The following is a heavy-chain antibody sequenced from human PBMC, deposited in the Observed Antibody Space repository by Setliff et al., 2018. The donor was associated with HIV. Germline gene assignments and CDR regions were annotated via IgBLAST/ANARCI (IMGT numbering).Heavy chain of an antibody. V-gene: IGHV4-59*01. CDR2: IFPGGAT. D-gene: IGHD5-12*01. CDR1: GVSISSYY. J-gene: IGHJ4*02. Sequence: SETLSLTCSVSGVSISSYYWSWILHSPGKGLEWLGIIFPGGATNYNPSLTSRVTISVDTSKNHLFLKLTSVTTADTAVYFCAKSSPSIGYITDCWGQGAPVTVSS. CDR3: AKSSPSIGYITDC.